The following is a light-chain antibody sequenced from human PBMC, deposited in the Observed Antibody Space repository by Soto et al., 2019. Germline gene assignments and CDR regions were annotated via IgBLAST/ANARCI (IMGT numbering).Light chain of an antibody. CDR3: QQSYSRT. CDR2: AAS. CDR1: QGIRND. J-gene: IGKJ1*01. Sequence: DIQMTQSPSSLSASVGDRVTITCRASQGIRNDLGWYQQKPGKAPKVLIFAASRLQSGVPSRFSGSGSGTDFTLTITSLQPEDFATYYCQQSYSRTFGQGTKVDIK. V-gene: IGKV1-39*01.